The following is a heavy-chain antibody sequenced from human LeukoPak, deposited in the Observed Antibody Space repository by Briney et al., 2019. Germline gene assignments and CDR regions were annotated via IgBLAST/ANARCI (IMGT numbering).Heavy chain of an antibody. CDR1: GFTFSSCN. Sequence: GGSLRLSCAASGFTFSSCNMNWVRQAPGKGLEWVSSITSSSSYIYYADPVKGRFTISRDNAKNSLYLQMNSLRAEDTAVYYCARSTPFSGFDPWGQGTLVTVSS. V-gene: IGHV3-21*01. CDR2: ITSSSSYI. J-gene: IGHJ5*02. D-gene: IGHD3-3*02. CDR3: ARSTPFSGFDP.